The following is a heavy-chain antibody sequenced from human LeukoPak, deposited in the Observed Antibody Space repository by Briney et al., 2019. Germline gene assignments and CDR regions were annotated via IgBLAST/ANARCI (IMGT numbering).Heavy chain of an antibody. Sequence: QPGGSLRLSCAASGFTFSSYAMHWVRQAPGKGLEWVAVISYDGSNKYYADSVEGRFTISRDNARNSLYLQMNSLRAEDTAVYYCARQSSIWNDGTNTDFNSWGQGTLVTVSS. D-gene: IGHD1-1*01. CDR3: ARQSSIWNDGTNTDFNS. CDR1: GFTFSSYA. J-gene: IGHJ4*02. V-gene: IGHV3-30*04. CDR2: ISYDGSNK.